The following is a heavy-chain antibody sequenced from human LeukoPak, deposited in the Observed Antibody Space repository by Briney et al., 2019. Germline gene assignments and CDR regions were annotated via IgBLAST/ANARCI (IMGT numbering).Heavy chain of an antibody. D-gene: IGHD4-17*01. CDR2: IYPGDSDT. V-gene: IGHV5-51*01. J-gene: IGHJ4*02. CDR1: GYSFTSYW. CDR3: ARRAPLSGESFDY. Sequence: KDGESLKISCTGSGYSFTSYWIGWVRQMPGKGLEWLGIIYPGDSDTRYSPSFQGQVTISADKSISTAYLQWSSLKASDTAMYYCARRAPLSGESFDYWGQGTLVIVSS.